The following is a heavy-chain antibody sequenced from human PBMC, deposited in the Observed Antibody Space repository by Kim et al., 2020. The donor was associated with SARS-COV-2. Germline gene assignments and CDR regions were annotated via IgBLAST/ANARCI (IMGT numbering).Heavy chain of an antibody. V-gene: IGHV4-59*01. CDR3: ARDPADGWFGETGHFDY. Sequence: LKSRVTISVETSKNQFSLKLSSVTAADTAVYYCARDPADGWFGETGHFDYWGQGTLVTVSS. J-gene: IGHJ4*02. D-gene: IGHD3-10*01.